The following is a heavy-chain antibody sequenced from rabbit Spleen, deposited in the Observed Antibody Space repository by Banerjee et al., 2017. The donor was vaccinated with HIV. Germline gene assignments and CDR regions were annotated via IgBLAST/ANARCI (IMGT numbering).Heavy chain of an antibody. D-gene: IGHD8-1*01. CDR3: ARDTGSSFSSYGMDL. Sequence: QEQLEESGGDLVKPEGSLTLTCKASGLDFSSSYWICWVRQAPGKGLEWIACIYAGDSYTYYASWAKGRFTITRSTSLSTVTLQMTSLTAADTATYFCARDTGSSFSSYGMDLWGQGTWSPS. CDR2: IYAGDSYT. CDR1: GLDFSSSYW. V-gene: IGHV1S45*01. J-gene: IGHJ3*01.